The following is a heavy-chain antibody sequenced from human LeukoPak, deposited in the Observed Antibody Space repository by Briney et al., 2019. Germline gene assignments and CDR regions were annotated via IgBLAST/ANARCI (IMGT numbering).Heavy chain of an antibody. CDR1: GFTVSTNY. CDR2: IYNNDRT. J-gene: IGHJ4*02. V-gene: IGHV3-53*01. CDR3: ARDTYLYCSGGSCYGGMFVY. D-gene: IGHD2-15*01. Sequence: GGSLRLSCVASGFTVSTNYMTWVRQSPGKGLEWVSVIYNNDRTYYADSVKGRFTISRDNAKNSLYLQMNSLRAEDTAVYYCARDTYLYCSGGSCYGGMFVYWGQGTLVTVSS.